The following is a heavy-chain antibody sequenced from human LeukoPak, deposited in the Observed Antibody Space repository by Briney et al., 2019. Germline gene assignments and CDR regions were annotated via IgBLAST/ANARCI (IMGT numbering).Heavy chain of an antibody. CDR3: ARDPTPMTTVGIDP. CDR1: GGSISSGDYY. CDR2: IYYSGST. V-gene: IGHV4-30-4*08. Sequence: PSQTLSLTCTVSGGSISSGDYYWSWIRQPPGKGLEWIGYIYYSGSTYYNPSLKSRVTISVVTSKNQFSLKLSSVTAADTAVYYCARDPTPMTTVGIDPWGQGTLVTVSS. J-gene: IGHJ5*02. D-gene: IGHD4-11*01.